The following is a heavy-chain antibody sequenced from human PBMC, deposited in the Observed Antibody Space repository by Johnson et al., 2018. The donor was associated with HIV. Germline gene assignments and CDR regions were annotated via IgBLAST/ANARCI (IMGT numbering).Heavy chain of an antibody. J-gene: IGHJ3*02. CDR1: GFTFSFYW. CDR3: AKDNLKRTRGSDAFDI. CDR2: INHGGSAT. V-gene: IGHV3-7*01. D-gene: IGHD2-15*01. Sequence: VRLVESGGGLVQPGGSLRLSCAASGFTFSFYWMRWVRQAPGKGLEWVANINHGGSATYDVDAVNGRFTISRDNSKNTLYLQMNSLRAEDTVMSYCAKDNLKRTRGSDAFDIWGQGTRVTVSS.